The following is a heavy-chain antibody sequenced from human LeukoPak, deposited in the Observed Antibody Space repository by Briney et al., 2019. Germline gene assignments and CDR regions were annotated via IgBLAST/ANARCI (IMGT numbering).Heavy chain of an antibody. D-gene: IGHD3-10*01. CDR2: ISGSGGST. Sequence: GGYLSLYCAASGFTFSSYAMSWDRQAPGKGLEWVSAISGSGGSTYYADSVKGRFTISRDNSKNTLYLQMNSLRAEDTAVYYCAKAQSPLVRGVMPVDYWGQGTLVTVSS. V-gene: IGHV3-23*01. J-gene: IGHJ4*02. CDR3: AKAQSPLVRGVMPVDY. CDR1: GFTFSSYA.